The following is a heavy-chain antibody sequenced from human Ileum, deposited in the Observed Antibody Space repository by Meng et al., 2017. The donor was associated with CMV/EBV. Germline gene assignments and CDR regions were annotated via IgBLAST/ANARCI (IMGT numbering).Heavy chain of an antibody. V-gene: IGHV1-8*01. CDR1: FTSYD. J-gene: IGHJ5*02. CDR3: ARGKVTMIVKTGPYNWFDP. D-gene: IGHD3-22*01. CDR2: MNTNSGNT. Sequence: FTSYDSNWVRQATGQGLEWMGWMNTNSGNTVYAQDFQGRVTMTRNTSISTAYMELSGLRSEDTAVYYCARGKVTMIVKTGPYNWFDPWGQGTLVTVSS.